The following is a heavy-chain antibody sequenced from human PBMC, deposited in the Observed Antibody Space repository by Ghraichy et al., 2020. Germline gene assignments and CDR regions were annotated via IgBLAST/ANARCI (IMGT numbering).Heavy chain of an antibody. J-gene: IGHJ3*02. Sequence: GESLNISCAASGFTSSTYWMHWVRQVPGKGLVWVSRINSDGSSTNYADSVKGRFTISRDNAKNTVYLQMNSLRVEDMAVYYCARGWRNAFDIWGHGTMVTVSS. V-gene: IGHV3-74*01. CDR2: INSDGSST. CDR1: GFTSSTYW. CDR3: ARGWRNAFDI.